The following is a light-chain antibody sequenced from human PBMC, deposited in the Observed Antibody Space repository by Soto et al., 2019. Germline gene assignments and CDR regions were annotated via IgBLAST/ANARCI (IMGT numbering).Light chain of an antibody. V-gene: IGKV3-15*01. CDR1: RPVRSN. CDR2: GSS. CDR3: QQYNDWLYS. J-gene: IGKJ2*03. Sequence: EIVMTQSPANMSVSPGERVAVSCRASRPVRSNLAWYQQKPGQPPRLLIYGSSTRATGIPARFSGSGSGTEFTLTVTSLQSADIAVYYCQQYNDWLYSFGQGTKVDNK.